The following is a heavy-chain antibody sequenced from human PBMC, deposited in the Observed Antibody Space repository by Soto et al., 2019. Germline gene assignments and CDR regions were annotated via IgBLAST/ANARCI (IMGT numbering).Heavy chain of an antibody. CDR1: GYRFSSYW. D-gene: IGHD1-1*01. CDR3: ERLPDGYNDYYYFGIEV. J-gene: IGHJ6*02. CDR2: IYPGDSDT. Sequence: PGASLKISSKGSGYRFSSYWIGWVRQMPGKGLEWMGIIYPGDSDTRYSPSFQGQVTISADKSISTAYLQWSSLKASDTVMYYCERLPDGYNDYYYFGIEVLGQGITGTDSS. V-gene: IGHV5-51*03.